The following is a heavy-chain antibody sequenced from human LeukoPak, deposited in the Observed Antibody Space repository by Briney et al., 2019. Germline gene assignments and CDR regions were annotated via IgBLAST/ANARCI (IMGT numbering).Heavy chain of an antibody. CDR3: GRLMGGYDSYFYGMDV. V-gene: IGHV3-30*03. J-gene: IGHJ6*02. CDR1: GFTFSSFG. CDR2: ISYDGSNK. D-gene: IGHD5-12*01. Sequence: GRSLRLSCAASGFTFSSFGMLWVRQAPGKGLGWVAVISYDGSNKYYADSVKGRFTISRDNSQNTLYLQMNSLRPEDTAVYYCGRLMGGYDSYFYGMDVWGQGTTVTVSS.